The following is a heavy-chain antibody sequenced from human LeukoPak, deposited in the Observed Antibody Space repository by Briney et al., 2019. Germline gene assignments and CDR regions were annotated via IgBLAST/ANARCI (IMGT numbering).Heavy chain of an antibody. V-gene: IGHV1-69*13. Sequence: SVKVSCKASGGTFSSYAISWVRQAPGQGLEWMGGIIPIFGAANYAQKFQGRVTITADESTSTAYMELSSLRSEDTAVYYCAHYYYDSSAPGAFDIWGQGTMVTVSS. CDR1: GGTFSSYA. CDR3: AHYYYDSSAPGAFDI. D-gene: IGHD3-22*01. CDR2: IIPIFGAA. J-gene: IGHJ3*02.